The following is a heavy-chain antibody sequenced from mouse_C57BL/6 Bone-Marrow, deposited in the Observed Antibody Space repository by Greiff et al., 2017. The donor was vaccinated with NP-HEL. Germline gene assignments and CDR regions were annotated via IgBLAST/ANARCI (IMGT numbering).Heavy chain of an antibody. V-gene: IGHV2-2*01. D-gene: IGHD2-2*01. CDR1: GFSLTSYG. J-gene: IGHJ3*01. CDR2: IWRGGST. CDR3: ARSPYGYY. Sequence: VQLQQSGPGLVQPSQSLSITCTVSGFSLTSYGVHWVRQSPGKGLEWLGVIWRGGSTDYNAAFISRLSISKDNSKSQVFFKMNSLQADDTAIYYCARSPYGYYWGQGTLVTVSA.